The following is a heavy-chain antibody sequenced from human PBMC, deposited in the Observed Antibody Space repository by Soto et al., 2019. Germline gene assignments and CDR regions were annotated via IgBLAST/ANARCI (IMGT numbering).Heavy chain of an antibody. D-gene: IGHD6-13*01. CDR3: ARAAAAAAPPQVWFDP. CDR1: GYTFTSYY. CDR2: INPSGGST. Sequence: ASVKVSCKASGYTFTSYYMHWGRQAPGQGLEWMGIINPSGGSTSYAQKFQGRVTMTRDTSTSTVYMELSSLRSEDTAVYYCARAAAAAAPPQVWFDPWGQGTLVTVSS. J-gene: IGHJ5*02. V-gene: IGHV1-46*03.